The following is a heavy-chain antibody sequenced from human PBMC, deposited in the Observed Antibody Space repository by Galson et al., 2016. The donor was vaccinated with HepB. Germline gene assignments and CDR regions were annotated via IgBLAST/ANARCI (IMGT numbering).Heavy chain of an antibody. J-gene: IGHJ3*02. V-gene: IGHV4-59*08. D-gene: IGHD3-22*01. CDR1: GDSISSYY. CDR2: IYYSGTT. Sequence: LSLTCTVSGDSISSYYWSWIRQPPEKGLEWIGYIYYSGTTNYNPSLKSRVTISVDTSKNQFSLKLRSVTAADTAVYYCARHDYYDASGYFVTSDIFDIWGQGTMVTVSS. CDR3: ARHDYYDASGYFVTSDIFDI.